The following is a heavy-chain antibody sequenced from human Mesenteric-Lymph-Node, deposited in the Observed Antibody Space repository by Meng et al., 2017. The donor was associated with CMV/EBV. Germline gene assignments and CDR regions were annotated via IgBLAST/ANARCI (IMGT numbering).Heavy chain of an antibody. D-gene: IGHD1-14*01. V-gene: IGHV3-66*02. J-gene: IGHJ6*02. CDR3: ARAITGDNYYGMDV. CDR1: GFTVGSHY. CDR2: IHSGGTT. Sequence: GGSLRLSCVASGFTVGSHYMNWVRQAPGKGLEWVSIIHSGGTTYYADSVKGRLIISKDNSKNTVYLQLSSLRADDTAVYYCARAITGDNYYGMDVWGQGTTVTVSS.